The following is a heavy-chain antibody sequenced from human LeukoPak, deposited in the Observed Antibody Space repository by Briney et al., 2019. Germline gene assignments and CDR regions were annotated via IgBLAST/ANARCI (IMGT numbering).Heavy chain of an antibody. D-gene: IGHD3-3*01. J-gene: IGHJ5*02. CDR3: ARESEGDFWRGYGA. Sequence: GGSLRLSCAASGFTFSSYGMHWVRQAPGKGLEWVAVISYDGSNKYYADSVKGRFTISRDNSKNTLYLQMNSLRAEDTAVYYCARESEGDFWRGYGAWGQGTLVTVSS. CDR1: GFTFSSYG. V-gene: IGHV3-30*03. CDR2: ISYDGSNK.